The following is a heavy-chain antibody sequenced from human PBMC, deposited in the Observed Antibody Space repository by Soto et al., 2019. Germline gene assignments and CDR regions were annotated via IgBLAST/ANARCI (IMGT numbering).Heavy chain of an antibody. CDR3: AKTGEGNRKYYYYGMDV. CDR1: GFTFSSYG. J-gene: IGHJ6*02. V-gene: IGHV3-30*18. CDR2: ISYDGSNK. Sequence: ESGGGVVQPGRSLRLSCAASGFTFSSYGMHWVRQAPGKGLEWVAGISYDGSNKYYADSVKGRFTISRDNSKNTLYLQMNSLRAEDTAVDYCAKTGEGNRKYYYYGMDVWGQGTTVTVSS. D-gene: IGHD1-1*01.